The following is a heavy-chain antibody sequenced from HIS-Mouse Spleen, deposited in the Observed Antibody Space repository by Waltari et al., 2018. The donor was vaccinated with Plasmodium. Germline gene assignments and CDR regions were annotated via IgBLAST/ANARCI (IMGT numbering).Heavy chain of an antibody. CDR2: IKQDGSEK. CDR3: ARGGRAVAGKGFDY. J-gene: IGHJ4*02. D-gene: IGHD6-19*01. V-gene: IGHV3-7*01. CDR1: GFTFSSYW. Sequence: EVQLVESGGGLVQPGGSLRLSCAASGFTFSSYWMSWVRQAPGKGLEWVANIKQDGSEKYYVDSVKGRFTISRDNAKNSLYLKMNSLRAEDTAVYYCARGGRAVAGKGFDYWGQGTLVTVSS.